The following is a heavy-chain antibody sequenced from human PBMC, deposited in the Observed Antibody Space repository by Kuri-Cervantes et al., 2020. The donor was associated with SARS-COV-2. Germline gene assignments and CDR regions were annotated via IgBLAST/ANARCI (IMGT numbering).Heavy chain of an antibody. Sequence: SETLSLTCAVYGGSFSGYYWSWIRQPPGKGLEWIGEINHSGSTNYNPSLKSRVTISVDTSKNQFSLKLSSVTAADTAVYYCARGSRTTSHERYMDPWGQGILVTVSS. V-gene: IGHV4-34*01. D-gene: IGHD5-24*01. J-gene: IGHJ5*02. CDR1: GGSFSGYY. CDR2: INHSGST. CDR3: ARGSRTTSHERYMDP.